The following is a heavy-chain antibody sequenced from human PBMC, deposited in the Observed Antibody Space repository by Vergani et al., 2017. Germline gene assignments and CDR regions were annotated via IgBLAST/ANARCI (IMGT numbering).Heavy chain of an antibody. Sequence: ELQPVESGGGLVQPGQSLRLSCTGSGFTFGDHSISWVRQAPGKGLEWVGFLASKPYGDLSEYAASVKGRFTISRDDSKSTAYLHMDGLKTEDTAIYYCARDGRIDAEGTELDYWGQGTLVTVSS. CDR2: LASKPYGDLS. V-gene: IGHV3-49*04. J-gene: IGHJ4*02. CDR3: ARDGRIDAEGTELDY. D-gene: IGHD1-14*01. CDR1: GFTFGDHS.